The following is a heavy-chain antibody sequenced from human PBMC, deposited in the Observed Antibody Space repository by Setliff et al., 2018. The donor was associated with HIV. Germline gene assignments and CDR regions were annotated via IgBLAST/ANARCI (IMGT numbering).Heavy chain of an antibody. D-gene: IGHD4-17*01. V-gene: IGHV3-7*03. CDR3: ARGGRPTDEYVWFDP. J-gene: IGHJ5*02. CDR1: GFIFSDYW. Sequence: GGSLRLSCAASGFIFSDYWMTWIRQAPGKGLEWLAQIHPDSTAANYVDSVKGRFTISRDNAKNSLYLQMNSLRTEDTAVYYCARGGRPTDEYVWFDPWGQGTLVTVSS. CDR2: IHPDSTAA.